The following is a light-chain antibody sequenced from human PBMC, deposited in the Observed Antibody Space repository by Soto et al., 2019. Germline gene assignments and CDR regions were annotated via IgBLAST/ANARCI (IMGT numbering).Light chain of an antibody. CDR2: AAS. V-gene: IGKV1-39*01. J-gene: IGKJ4*01. CDR1: QRPDNY. Sequence: DIQMTQSPSSLSASVGDRVTITCRASQRPDNYVNWYQQKSGKAPKLLIYAASTLQSGVPSRFSGGASGTEFTLTISYVQPEDFATYYCQQSYSIPLTFGGGTKVEIK. CDR3: QQSYSIPLT.